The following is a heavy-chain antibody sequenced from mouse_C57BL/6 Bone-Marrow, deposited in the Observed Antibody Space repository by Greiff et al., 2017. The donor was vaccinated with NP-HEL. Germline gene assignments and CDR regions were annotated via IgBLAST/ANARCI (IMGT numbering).Heavy chain of an antibody. Sequence: EVKVVESGGGLVKPGGSLKLSCAASGFTFSSYAMSWVRQTPEKRLEWVATISDGGSYTYYPVNVKGRFTISRDNAKNNLYLQMSHLKSEDTAMYYCARGKLGRGAMDYWGQGTSVTVSS. CDR2: ISDGGSYT. CDR3: ARGKLGRGAMDY. CDR1: GFTFSSYA. D-gene: IGHD4-1*01. V-gene: IGHV5-4*03. J-gene: IGHJ4*01.